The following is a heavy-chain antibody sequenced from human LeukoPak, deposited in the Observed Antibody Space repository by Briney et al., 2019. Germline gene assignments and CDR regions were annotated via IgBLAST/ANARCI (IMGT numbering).Heavy chain of an antibody. J-gene: IGHJ4*02. D-gene: IGHD5-24*01. CDR2: IWYDGSNT. Sequence: GGSLRLSCAASGFTFSSYGMHWVRQAPGKGMEWEAVIWYDGSNTYYGDSVKGRFTISRDNSKKTLYLQMHSLRAEDTAVYYCVRDGDDFNFDYWGQGSLVTVSS. CDR3: VRDGDDFNFDY. V-gene: IGHV3-33*01. CDR1: GFTFSSYG.